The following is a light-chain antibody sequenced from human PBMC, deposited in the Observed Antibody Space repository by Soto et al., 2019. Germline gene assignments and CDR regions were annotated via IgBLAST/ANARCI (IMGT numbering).Light chain of an antibody. J-gene: IGLJ1*01. Sequence: QSALTQPASVSGSPGQSITISCTGTSSDVGGYNYVSWYQQHPGKAPKLMIYEVSNRPSGVSNRFSGSKSGNTASLTISGLQAEDEADYYYSSYTSSSTSRSYVFGTGTKLTVL. CDR1: SSDVGGYNY. V-gene: IGLV2-14*01. CDR3: SSYTSSSTSRSYV. CDR2: EVS.